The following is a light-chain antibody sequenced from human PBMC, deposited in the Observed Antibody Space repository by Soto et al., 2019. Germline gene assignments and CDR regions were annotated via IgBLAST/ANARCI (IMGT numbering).Light chain of an antibody. V-gene: IGLV2-14*01. J-gene: IGLJ1*01. CDR2: EVS. CDR1: SSDVGGYTL. Sequence: QSALTQPASGSGSPGQSFTISCTGTSSDVGGYTLGSWYQQHPGKAPKLMIYEVSNRPSGVSNRFSGSKSGNTASLPISGLQVEDEADYYCSSYISNSSPYVFGTGTKVTAL. CDR3: SSYISNSSPYV.